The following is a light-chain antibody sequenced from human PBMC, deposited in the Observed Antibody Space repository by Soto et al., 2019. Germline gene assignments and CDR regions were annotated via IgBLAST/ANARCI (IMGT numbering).Light chain of an antibody. CDR1: SSDVGAYNY. CDR3: RSYTSSTTQV. CDR2: EVG. Sequence: QSALTQPASVSGSPGQSITISCAGTSSDVGAYNYVSWYQPHPGKAPKLVIYEVGDRPSGVSYCFSGSKSGNTAPLTISGLQAEDEAEYYRRSYTSSTTQVFGGGTKLTVL. J-gene: IGLJ3*02. V-gene: IGLV2-14*01.